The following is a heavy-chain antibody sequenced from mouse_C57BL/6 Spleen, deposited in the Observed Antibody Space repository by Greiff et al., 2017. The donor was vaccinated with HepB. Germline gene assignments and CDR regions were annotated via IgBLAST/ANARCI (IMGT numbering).Heavy chain of an antibody. J-gene: IGHJ4*01. CDR1: GYTFTSYW. D-gene: IGHD3-3*01. V-gene: IGHV1-50*01. CDR3: ARRRAGTGYYYAMDY. Sequence: QVQLQQPGAELVKPGASVKLSCKASGYTFTSYWMQWVKQRPGQGLEWIGKIDPSDSYTNYNQKFKGKATLTVDTSSSTAYMQLSSLTSEDSAVYYCARRRAGTGYYYAMDYWGQGTSVTVSS. CDR2: IDPSDSYT.